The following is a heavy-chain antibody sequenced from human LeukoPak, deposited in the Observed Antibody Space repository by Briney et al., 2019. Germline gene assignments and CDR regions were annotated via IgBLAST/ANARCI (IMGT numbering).Heavy chain of an antibody. V-gene: IGHV1-18*01. J-gene: IGHJ6*02. CDR1: GYTFTSYG. Sequence: GASVKVSCKAFGYTFTSYGISWVRQAPGQGLEWMGWISAYNGNTNYAQKLQGRVTMTTDTSTSTAYMELRSLRSDDAAVYYCARGTHCSSTSCYEAYYYGMDVWGQGTTVTVSS. D-gene: IGHD2-2*01. CDR2: ISAYNGNT. CDR3: ARGTHCSSTSCYEAYYYGMDV.